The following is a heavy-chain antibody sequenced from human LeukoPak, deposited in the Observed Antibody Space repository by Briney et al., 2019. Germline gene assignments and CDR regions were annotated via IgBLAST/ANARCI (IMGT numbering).Heavy chain of an antibody. D-gene: IGHD6-6*01. V-gene: IGHV3-9*01. J-gene: IGHJ4*02. CDR2: ISWNSGSI. CDR1: GFTFDDYA. Sequence: GRSLRLSCAASGFTFDDYAMHWVRQAPGKGLEWVSGISWNSGSIGYADSVKGRFTISRDNAKNSLYLQMNSLRAEDTALYYCAKVGQLVAVDYWGQGTLVTVSS. CDR3: AKVGQLVAVDY.